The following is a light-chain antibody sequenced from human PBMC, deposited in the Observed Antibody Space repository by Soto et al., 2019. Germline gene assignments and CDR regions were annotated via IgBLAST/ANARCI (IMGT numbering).Light chain of an antibody. J-gene: IGLJ1*01. Sequence: QSVLTQPPSASGSPGQSVAISCTGTSSDVGGYNYVSWYQQHPGNAPKLMIYEVNKRPSGVPDRFSGSKSGNTASLTVSGRQAEDEADSYCSSYAGSSNVFGTGTKGTVL. CDR2: EVN. CDR3: SSYAGSSNV. V-gene: IGLV2-8*01. CDR1: SSDVGGYNY.